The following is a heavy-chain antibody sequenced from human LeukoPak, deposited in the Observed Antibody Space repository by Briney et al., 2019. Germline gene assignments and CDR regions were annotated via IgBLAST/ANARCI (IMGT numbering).Heavy chain of an antibody. D-gene: IGHD2-15*01. CDR1: GFTFSTYW. CDR3: ARVRGGYCSGGNCYSAFDI. CDR2: IKQDGSEK. Sequence: QPGGSLRLSCAVSGFTFSTYWMSWVRQAPGKGLEWVANIKQDGSEKYYVDSVKGRFTISRDNAQNSLYLQMNSLRAEDTAVYYCARVRGGYCSGGNCYSAFDIWGQGTMVTVSS. J-gene: IGHJ3*02. V-gene: IGHV3-7*04.